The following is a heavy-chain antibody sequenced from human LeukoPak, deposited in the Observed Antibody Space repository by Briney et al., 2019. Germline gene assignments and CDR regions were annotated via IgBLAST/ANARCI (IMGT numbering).Heavy chain of an antibody. V-gene: IGHV4-34*01. Sequence: PSETLSLTCAVYGGSFSGYYWSWIRQPPGEGLEWIGESKHSGSTNYNPSLKSRVTISVDTSKNQFSLKLSSVTAADTAVYYCARGLRWGITMVRARTYFDYWGQGTLVTVSS. CDR3: ARGLRWGITMVRARTYFDY. J-gene: IGHJ4*02. CDR1: GGSFSGYY. D-gene: IGHD3-10*01. CDR2: SKHSGST.